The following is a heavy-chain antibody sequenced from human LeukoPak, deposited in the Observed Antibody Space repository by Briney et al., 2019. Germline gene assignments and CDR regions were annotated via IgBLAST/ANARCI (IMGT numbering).Heavy chain of an antibody. CDR1: GYTFTIYY. Sequence: ASVTVSFKSSGYTFTIYYMHWVRQAPGQGLEWVGIINPSGGSTSYAQKFQGRVTMTRDTSTSTVYMELSSLRSEDTAVYYCARDTYCSGGSCYSGYFDYWGQGTLVTVSS. J-gene: IGHJ4*02. D-gene: IGHD2-15*01. CDR2: INPSGGST. V-gene: IGHV1-46*01. CDR3: ARDTYCSGGSCYSGYFDY.